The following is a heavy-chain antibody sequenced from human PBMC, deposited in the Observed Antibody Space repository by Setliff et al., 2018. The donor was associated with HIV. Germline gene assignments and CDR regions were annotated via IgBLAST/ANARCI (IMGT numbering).Heavy chain of an antibody. Sequence: ASVKVSCKTSGYTFTSYDVHWVRQATGQGLEWMGYLNPKSGDTGSAQRFQDRLTITADTSVSTAYLEVRSLRSEDTAVYYCARNGCSGDCYFGDLDFWGQGTLVTVSS. J-gene: IGHJ4*02. D-gene: IGHD2-21*01. CDR3: ARNGCSGDCYFGDLDF. CDR1: GYTFTSYD. V-gene: IGHV1-8*03. CDR2: LNPKSGDT.